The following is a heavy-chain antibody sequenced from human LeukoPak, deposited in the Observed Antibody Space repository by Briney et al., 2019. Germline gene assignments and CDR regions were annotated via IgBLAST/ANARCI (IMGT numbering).Heavy chain of an antibody. J-gene: IGHJ5*02. CDR3: ARDDADPSGQFKAFDP. CDR1: GASISGYY. V-gene: IGHV4-4*07. Sequence: SETLSLTCTVSGASISGYYWTWIRQPAGKGLEWIGRIHSSGITNYNPSLKSRVTMSIDTSKNQFSLKVPSVIAADTAVYYCARDDADPSGQFKAFDPWGQGTLVTVSS. D-gene: IGHD2-2*01. CDR2: IHSSGIT.